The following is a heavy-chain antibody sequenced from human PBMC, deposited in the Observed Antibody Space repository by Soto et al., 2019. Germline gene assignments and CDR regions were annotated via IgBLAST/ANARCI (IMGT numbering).Heavy chain of an antibody. D-gene: IGHD3-10*01. V-gene: IGHV3-33*01. J-gene: IGHJ6*02. CDR1: GFTFSSYG. CDR2: IWYDGSNK. Sequence: PGGSLRLSCAASGFTFSSYGMHWVRQAPGKGLEWVAVIWYDGSNKYYADSVKGRFTISSDNSKNTLYLQMNSLRAEDTAVYYCARDPRKSYVRGHYYYGMDVWGRGTTVTVSS. CDR3: ARDPRKSYVRGHYYYGMDV.